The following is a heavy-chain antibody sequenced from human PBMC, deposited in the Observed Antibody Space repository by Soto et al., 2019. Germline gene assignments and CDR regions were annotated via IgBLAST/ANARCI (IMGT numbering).Heavy chain of an antibody. V-gene: IGHV1-3*05. CDR1: GYTFTGYA. CDR2: INAGNGNT. D-gene: IGHD6-19*01. J-gene: IGHJ4*02. Sequence: QVQLVQSGAEEKKPGASVKVSCKASGYTFTGYAMHWVRQAPGQRLEWMGWINAGNGNTKYSQKFQGRVTITRDTSESPGYMELSSLRSEDTAVYYCARAVAVPADFDYWGQGTLVTVSS. CDR3: ARAVAVPADFDY.